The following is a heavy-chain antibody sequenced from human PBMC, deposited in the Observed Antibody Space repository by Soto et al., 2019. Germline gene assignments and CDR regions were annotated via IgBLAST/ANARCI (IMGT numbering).Heavy chain of an antibody. J-gene: IGHJ4*02. D-gene: IGHD6-19*01. Sequence: QVQLVESGGGVVQPGRSLRLSCAASGFTFSSYAMNWVRQAPGKGLEWVAVISYDGSNKKYADSVEGRFTISRDNSKNTLYLQMNSLRAEDTAVYYCARGYSSGWGGYFDYWGQGTLVTVSS. CDR1: GFTFSSYA. CDR2: ISYDGSNK. CDR3: ARGYSSGWGGYFDY. V-gene: IGHV3-30-3*01.